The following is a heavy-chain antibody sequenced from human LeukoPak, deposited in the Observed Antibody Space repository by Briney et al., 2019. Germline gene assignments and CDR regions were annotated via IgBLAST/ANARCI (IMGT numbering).Heavy chain of an antibody. V-gene: IGHV3-13*01. D-gene: IGHD6-19*01. CDR1: GFTFSSYD. J-gene: IGHJ1*01. Sequence: GGSLRLSCAASGFTFSSYDMHWVRQATGKGLEWVSAIGTAGDTYYPGSVKGRFTISRDNSKNTLYLQMNSLRAEDTAVYYCAKRKESGGWYFSSGAEYFQHWGQGTLVTVSS. CDR2: IGTAGDT. CDR3: AKRKESGGWYFSSGAEYFQH.